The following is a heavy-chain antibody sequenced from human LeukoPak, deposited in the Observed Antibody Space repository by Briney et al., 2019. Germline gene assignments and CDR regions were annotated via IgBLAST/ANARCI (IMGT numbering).Heavy chain of an antibody. CDR2: INPNSGGT. CDR3: ARSGGYCGGGSCYADY. CDR1: GYTFTGYY. J-gene: IGHJ4*02. V-gene: IGHV1-2*04. D-gene: IGHD2-15*01. Sequence: ASVKVSCKASGYTFTGYYMHWVRQAPGQGLEWMGWINPNSGGTNYAQKFQGWVTMTRDTSISTAYMELSRLRSDDTAVYYCARSGGYCGGGSCYADYWGQGTLVTVSS.